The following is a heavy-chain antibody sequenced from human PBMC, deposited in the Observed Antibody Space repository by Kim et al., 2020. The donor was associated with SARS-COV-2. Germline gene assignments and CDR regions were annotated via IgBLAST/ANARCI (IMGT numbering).Heavy chain of an antibody. CDR2: IYYSGST. Sequence: SETLSLTCTVSGGSISSSSYYWGWIRQPPGKALEWIGNIYYSGSTYYNPSLKSRVTISVDTSKNQFSLKLSSVTAADTTVYYCARRGYYDSSAYYYTYYFEYWGQGTLVTVSS. CDR1: GGSISSSSYY. D-gene: IGHD3-22*01. J-gene: IGHJ4*02. V-gene: IGHV4-39*01. CDR3: ARRGYYDSSAYYYTYYFEY.